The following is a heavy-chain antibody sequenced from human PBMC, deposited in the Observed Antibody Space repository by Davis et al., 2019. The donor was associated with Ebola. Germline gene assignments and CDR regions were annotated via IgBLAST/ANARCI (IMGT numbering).Heavy chain of an antibody. J-gene: IGHJ4*02. CDR3: AREDDYSEGVDF. CDR1: GFTFSSFA. V-gene: IGHV3-23*01. D-gene: IGHD4-11*01. Sequence: PGGSLRLSCAASGFTFSSFAMSWVRQAPGEGLEWVSAISISGGVTIYADSVKGRFTISRDNSKNTLYLQMNSPRAEDTAIYYCAREDDYSEGVDFWGQGTLVTVSS. CDR2: ISISGGVT.